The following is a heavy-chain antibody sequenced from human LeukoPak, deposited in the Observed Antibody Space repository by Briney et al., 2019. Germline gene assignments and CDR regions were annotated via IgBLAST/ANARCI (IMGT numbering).Heavy chain of an antibody. CDR3: ARVRSDTSGWYHFDY. CDR2: IYGGGST. V-gene: IGHV3-53*01. CDR1: GFIVSNNY. D-gene: IGHD6-19*01. J-gene: IGHJ4*02. Sequence: PGGSLRLSCAASGFIVSNNYMSWVRQAPGKGLEWASIIYGGGSTYYADSVKGRFTISRDNSKNTLYLQMNSLRPEDTAVYYCARVRSDTSGWYHFDYWGQGTLVTVSS.